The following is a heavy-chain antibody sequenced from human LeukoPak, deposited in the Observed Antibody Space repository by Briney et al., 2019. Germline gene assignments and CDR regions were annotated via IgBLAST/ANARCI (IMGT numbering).Heavy chain of an antibody. CDR1: GYSFTSYW. CDR3: ARTIVGAIWPLDY. Sequence: GESLKISCKGSGYSFTSYWIDWVRQMPGKGLEWMGIIYPGDSDTRYSPSFQGQVTISADKSISTAYLQWSSLKASGTAMYYCARTIVGAIWPLDYWGQGTLVTVSS. D-gene: IGHD1-26*01. J-gene: IGHJ4*02. CDR2: IYPGDSDT. V-gene: IGHV5-51*01.